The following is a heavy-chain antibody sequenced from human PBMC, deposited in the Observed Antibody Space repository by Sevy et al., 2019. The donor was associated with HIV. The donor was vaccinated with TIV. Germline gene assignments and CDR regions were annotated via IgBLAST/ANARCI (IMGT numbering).Heavy chain of an antibody. V-gene: IGHV1-2*02. CDR2: INPNSGDT. J-gene: IGHJ5*02. CDR1: GYSISDYY. D-gene: IGHD6-13*01. Sequence: ASVKVSCKASGYSISDYYIHWVRQAPGQGLEWMAWINPNSGDTNYAHNFRDRVTVTRDTFIGTVSLDLTRLTSGDTAVYYCVVAQHLFAWLDPWGQGTLVTVSS. CDR3: VVAQHLFAWLDP.